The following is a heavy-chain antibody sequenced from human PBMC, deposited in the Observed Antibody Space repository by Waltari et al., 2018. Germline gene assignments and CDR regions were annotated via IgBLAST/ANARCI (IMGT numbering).Heavy chain of an antibody. V-gene: IGHV1-3*01. D-gene: IGHD4-17*01. J-gene: IGHJ4*02. Sequence: PGQRLEWMGWINAGNGNTKYSQKFQGRVTITRDTSASTAYMELSSLRSEDTAVYYCARDWGSYDYGDYPGGYWGQGTLVTVSS. CDR3: ARDWGSYDYGDYPGGY. CDR2: INAGNGNT.